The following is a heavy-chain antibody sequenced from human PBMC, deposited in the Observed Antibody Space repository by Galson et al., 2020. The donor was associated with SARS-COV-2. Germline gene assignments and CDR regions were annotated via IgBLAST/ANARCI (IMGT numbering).Heavy chain of an antibody. J-gene: IGHJ4*02. CDR3: ARMVVRGVTYDY. CDR1: GFSLSTSGMC. Sequence: SGPTLVKPTQTLTLTCTFSGFSLSTSGMCVTWIRQPPGKALEWLARIDWDDDKYYSTPLKTRLTISKDTSKNQVVLTMTNMDPVDTATYYCARMVVRGVTYDYWGQGTLVTVSS. D-gene: IGHD3-10*01. V-gene: IGHV2-70*11. CDR2: IDWDDDK.